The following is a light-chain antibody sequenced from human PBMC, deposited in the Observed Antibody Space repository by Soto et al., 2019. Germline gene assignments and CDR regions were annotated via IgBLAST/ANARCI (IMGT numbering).Light chain of an antibody. CDR1: QSVSSN. Sequence: EIVMTQSPATLSVSPGERATLSCRASQSVSSNFAWYQQRPAQAPRLLIYDVSTRATGVPTRFSGSGSGTEFTLTISSLQSEDFAVYYCQQYHDWPLTIGGGTRVEIK. CDR2: DVS. V-gene: IGKV3D-15*01. J-gene: IGKJ4*01. CDR3: QQYHDWPLT.